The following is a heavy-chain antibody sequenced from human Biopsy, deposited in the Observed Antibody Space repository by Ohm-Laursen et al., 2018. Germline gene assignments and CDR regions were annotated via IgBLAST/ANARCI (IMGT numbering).Heavy chain of an antibody. CDR3: ARGPSGVATIG. Sequence: SLRLSCAASGFTFSNYAMSWVRQAPGKGLECVSRISGRGGSGASTYYADSVKGRFTISRDSSKNTLYLQMNSLRVEDTAVYYCARGPSGVATIGRGQGTLVTVSS. D-gene: IGHD5-24*01. CDR2: ISGRGGSGAST. J-gene: IGHJ4*02. CDR1: GFTFSNYA. V-gene: IGHV3-23*01.